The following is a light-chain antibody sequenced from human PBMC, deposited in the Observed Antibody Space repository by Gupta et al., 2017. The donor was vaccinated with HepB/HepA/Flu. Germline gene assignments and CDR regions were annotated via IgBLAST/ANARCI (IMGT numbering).Light chain of an antibody. CDR3: QQHAHSPLT. V-gene: IGKV3-20*01. CDR1: QSVTKNY. CDR2: DAS. J-gene: IGKJ4*01. Sequence: EIVLTQSPGTLSLSPGERATLSCRASQSVTKNYLAWYLQKPGQAPRLLIYDASRRATGIPDRFSASGSGTDFTLTISRLEPEDFAVYYCQQHAHSPLTFGGGTKVEI.